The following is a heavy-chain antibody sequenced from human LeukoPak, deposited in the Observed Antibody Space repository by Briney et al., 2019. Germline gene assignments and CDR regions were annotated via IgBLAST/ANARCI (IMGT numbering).Heavy chain of an antibody. CDR3: AKDYFRDSGYYCAFDI. V-gene: IGHV3-33*06. D-gene: IGHD3-22*01. CDR1: GFTFSSYA. CDR2: IWYDGSNK. J-gene: IGHJ3*02. Sequence: GGSLRLSCAASGFTFSSYAMHWVRQAPGKGPEWVAVIWYDGSNKFYAESVKGRFTISRDISKNTLYLQMNSLRAEDTAVYYCAKDYFRDSGYYCAFDIWGQGTMVTVSS.